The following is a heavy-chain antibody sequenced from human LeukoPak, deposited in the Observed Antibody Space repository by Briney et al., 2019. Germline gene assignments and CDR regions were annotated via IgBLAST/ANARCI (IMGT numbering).Heavy chain of an antibody. D-gene: IGHD2-2*01. CDR1: GGSISSYS. CDR3: ARETHMYCKSNSCYGYFDL. V-gene: IGHV4-4*07. CDR2: IYTSGST. Sequence: SETLSLTCTVSGGSISSYSWSWIRQPAGKGLEWIGHIYTSGSTNYHPSLKSRVTVSLDISKNQFSLKLSSVTAADTAVYYCARETHMYCKSNSCYGYFDLWGRGTLVTVSS. J-gene: IGHJ2*01.